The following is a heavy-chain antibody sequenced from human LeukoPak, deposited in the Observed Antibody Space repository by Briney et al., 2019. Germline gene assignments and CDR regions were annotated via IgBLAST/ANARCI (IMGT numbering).Heavy chain of an antibody. Sequence: GGALRLSCAASGFTFSSYFMNWVRQAPGKGLEWVSSITTSSSDVYYADSVRGRFTISRDNAKNSLFLQMNGLRAEDTAVYYCARALTGIPYYFDYWGQGSLVTVSS. J-gene: IGHJ4*02. CDR1: GFTFSSYF. V-gene: IGHV3-21*01. CDR2: ITTSSSDV. D-gene: IGHD1-20*01. CDR3: ARALTGIPYYFDY.